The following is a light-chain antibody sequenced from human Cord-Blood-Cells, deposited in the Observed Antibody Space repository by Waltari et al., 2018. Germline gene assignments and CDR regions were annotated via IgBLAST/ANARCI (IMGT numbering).Light chain of an antibody. CDR3: CSYAGSYTWV. CDR2: DVS. V-gene: IGLV2-11*01. J-gene: IGLJ3*02. Sequence: QSALTQPRSVSGSPGQSVTISCTATSRYVGGYHYVPWYPQHPGKAPKLMIYDVSKRPSGVPDRFSGSKSGNTASLTISGLQAEDEADYYCCSYAGSYTWVFGGGTKLTVL. CDR1: SRYVGGYHY.